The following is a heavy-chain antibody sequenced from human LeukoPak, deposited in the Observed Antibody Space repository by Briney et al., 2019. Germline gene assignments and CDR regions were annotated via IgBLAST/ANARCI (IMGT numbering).Heavy chain of an antibody. V-gene: IGHV1-2*04. Sequence: ASVKVSCKASGYTFTGYYMHWVRQAPGQGLEWMGWINPNSGGTNYAQKFQGWVTMTRDTSISTAYMELSRLRSDDTAVYYCARGVFGAMVPYYFDYWGQGTLVTASS. J-gene: IGHJ4*02. CDR1: GYTFTGYY. CDR2: INPNSGGT. D-gene: IGHD5-18*01. CDR3: ARGVFGAMVPYYFDY.